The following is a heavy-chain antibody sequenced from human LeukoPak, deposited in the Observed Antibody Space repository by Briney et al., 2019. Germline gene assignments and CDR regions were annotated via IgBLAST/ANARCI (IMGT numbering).Heavy chain of an antibody. Sequence: GRSLRLSCAASGFTFSSYAMHWVRQAPGKGLEWVAVISYDGSNKYYADSVKGRFTISRDNSKNTLYLQMNSLRAEDTAVYYCARVLYGDYDERDRQPPIGCWGQGTLVTVSS. D-gene: IGHD4-17*01. CDR3: ARVLYGDYDERDRQPPIGC. CDR2: ISYDGSNK. CDR1: GFTFSSYA. V-gene: IGHV3-30*04. J-gene: IGHJ4*02.